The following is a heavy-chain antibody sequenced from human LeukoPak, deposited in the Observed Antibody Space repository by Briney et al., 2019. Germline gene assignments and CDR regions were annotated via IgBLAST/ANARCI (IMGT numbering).Heavy chain of an antibody. Sequence: ASVKVSCKASGYTFTSYYVHWVRQAPGQGLEWMGIINPSGGSTSYAQKFQGRVTMTRDTSTSTVYMELSSLRSEDTAVYYCARGGYYGSGTDLYYFDYWGQGTLVTVSS. D-gene: IGHD3-10*01. CDR1: GYTFTSYY. J-gene: IGHJ4*02. V-gene: IGHV1-46*01. CDR3: ARGGYYGSGTDLYYFDY. CDR2: INPSGGST.